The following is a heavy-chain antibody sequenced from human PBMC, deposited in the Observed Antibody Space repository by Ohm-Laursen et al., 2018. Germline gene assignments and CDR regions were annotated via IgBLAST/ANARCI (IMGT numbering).Heavy chain of an antibody. J-gene: IGHJ4*02. CDR3: AKDRVATRDY. Sequence: SLRLSCAASGFTFSDYYMTWIRQAPGKGLEWISCISSSGNIIYYTDSVEGRFTISRDNAKNSLFLQMNSLRAEDTAVYYCAKDRVATRDYWGQGTLVTVSS. D-gene: IGHD5-12*01. CDR2: ISSSGNII. CDR1: GFTFSDYY. V-gene: IGHV3-11*01.